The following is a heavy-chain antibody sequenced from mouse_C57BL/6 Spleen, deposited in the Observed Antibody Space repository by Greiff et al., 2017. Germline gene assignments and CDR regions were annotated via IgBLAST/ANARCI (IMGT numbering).Heavy chain of an antibody. CDR2: LYPETGGP. CDR3: TRREGRGRDY. CDR1: GYTFTDYE. Sequence: VQLQQSGAELVRPGASVTLSCKASGYTFTDYEMHWVKQTPVHGLEWIGALYPETGGPASNQKFKGKSILTAEKSSSTAYMELRSLTSEYSAVYYCTRREGRGRDYWGQGTTLTVSS. V-gene: IGHV1-15*01. D-gene: IGHD3-3*01. J-gene: IGHJ2*01.